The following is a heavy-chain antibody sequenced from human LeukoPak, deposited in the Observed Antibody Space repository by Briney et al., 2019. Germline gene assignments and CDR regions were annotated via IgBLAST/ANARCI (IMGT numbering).Heavy chain of an antibody. CDR3: ARDESSGLDY. Sequence: GGSLRLSCAASGFTFSSYGMHWVRQAPGKGLEWVAVIWYDGSNKSYVDSAKGRFTISRDNPKNTLYLQMNSLRAEDTAVYYCARDESSGLDYWGQGTLVTVSS. CDR1: GFTFSSYG. D-gene: IGHD3-22*01. V-gene: IGHV3-33*01. CDR2: IWYDGSNK. J-gene: IGHJ4*02.